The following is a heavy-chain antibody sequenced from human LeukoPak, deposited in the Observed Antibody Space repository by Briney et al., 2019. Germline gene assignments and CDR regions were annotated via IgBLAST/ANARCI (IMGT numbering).Heavy chain of an antibody. V-gene: IGHV3-74*01. J-gene: IGHJ1*01. Sequence: GGSLSLSCAASGFPFSSYWMHWVRQAPGKGLVWVSRIKSDGSTRYADSVKGRFTISRDNAKNTVSLQMNSLRAEDTGVYYCARAPSEIGGYYPEYFRHWGQGTLVTVSP. CDR1: GFPFSSYW. CDR3: ARAPSEIGGYYPEYFRH. CDR2: IKSDGST. D-gene: IGHD3-22*01.